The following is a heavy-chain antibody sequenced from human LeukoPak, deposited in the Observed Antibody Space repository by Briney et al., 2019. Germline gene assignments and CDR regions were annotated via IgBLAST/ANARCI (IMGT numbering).Heavy chain of an antibody. CDR1: GYSISSGYY. V-gene: IGHV4-38-2*02. Sequence: PSETLSLTCTVSGYSISSGYYWGWIRQPPGKGLERIGSIYHSGSTYYNPSLKSRVTISVDTSKNQFSLKLSSVTAADTAVYYCARGHISGSYYVSNWFDPWGQGTLVTVSS. CDR2: IYHSGST. J-gene: IGHJ5*02. CDR3: ARGHISGSYYVSNWFDP. D-gene: IGHD1-26*01.